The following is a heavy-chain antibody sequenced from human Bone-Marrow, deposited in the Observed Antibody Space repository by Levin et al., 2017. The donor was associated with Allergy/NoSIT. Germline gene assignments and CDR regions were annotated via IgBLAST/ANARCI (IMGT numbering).Heavy chain of an antibody. CDR2: IKSKVDGGTT. CDR3: ATGVGERDYYYGMDV. D-gene: IGHD1-26*01. J-gene: IGHJ6*02. Sequence: GGSLRLSCAVSGFTFTRAWMSWVRQAPGKGLEWVGRIKSKVDGGTTDYAAPVKGRFTISRDDSKKSLYLEMNSLKAGDTAVYYCATGVGERDYYYGMDVWGQGTTVTVSS. CDR1: GFTFTRAW. V-gene: IGHV3-15*01.